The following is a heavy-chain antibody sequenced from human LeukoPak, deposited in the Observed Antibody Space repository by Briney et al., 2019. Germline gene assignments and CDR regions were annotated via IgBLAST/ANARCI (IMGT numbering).Heavy chain of an antibody. CDR2: INPNSGGT. D-gene: IGHD5-12*01. V-gene: IGHV1-2*02. CDR1: GYSFTGYY. Sequence: ASVKLSCNASGYSFTGYYMHWFRQAPGQALEWMGWINPNSGGTNYAQKFQGGVTMARATSISTAYMELSRLRSDDTAVYYCARDGGYDDAFDIWGQGTMVTVSS. J-gene: IGHJ3*02. CDR3: ARDGGYDDAFDI.